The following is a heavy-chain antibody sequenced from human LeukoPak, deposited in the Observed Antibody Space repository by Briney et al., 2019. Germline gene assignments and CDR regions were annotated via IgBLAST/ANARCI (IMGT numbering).Heavy chain of an antibody. V-gene: IGHV3-23*01. CDR2: ISGSGGST. Sequence: GGSLRLSCAASGFTFSSYAMSWVRQAPGKGLEWVSAISGSGGSTYYADSVKGRFTISRDNSKNTLYLQMNSLRAEDTAVYYCAKGSLFGVVIIGYFDYWGQGTLVTVS. J-gene: IGHJ4*02. D-gene: IGHD3-3*01. CDR3: AKGSLFGVVIIGYFDY. CDR1: GFTFSSYA.